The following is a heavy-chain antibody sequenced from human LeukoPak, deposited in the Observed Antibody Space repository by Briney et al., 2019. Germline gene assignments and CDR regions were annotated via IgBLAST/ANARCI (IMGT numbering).Heavy chain of an antibody. CDR1: GGSISSYY. Sequence: SETLPLTCTVSGGSISSYYWSWIRQPPGKGLEWIGYIYYSGSTNYNPSLKSRVTISVDTSKNQFSLKLSSVTAADTAVYYCASLAVAAPYFDYWGQGTLVTVSS. J-gene: IGHJ4*02. D-gene: IGHD6-19*01. V-gene: IGHV4-59*01. CDR2: IYYSGST. CDR3: ASLAVAAPYFDY.